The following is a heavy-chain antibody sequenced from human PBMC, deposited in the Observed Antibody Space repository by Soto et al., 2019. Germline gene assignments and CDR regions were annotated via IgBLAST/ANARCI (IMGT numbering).Heavy chain of an antibody. Sequence: GGSLRLSCAASGFTFSSYVMSWVCQAPGKGLEWVSAITGSDGSTYYADSVKGRFTISRDNSKNTLNLQMNSLRAEDTAVYYCARRSSSWYFDYWGQGTLVTVSS. V-gene: IGHV3-23*01. CDR3: ARRSSSWYFDY. CDR2: ITGSDGST. J-gene: IGHJ4*02. D-gene: IGHD6-13*01. CDR1: GFTFSSYV.